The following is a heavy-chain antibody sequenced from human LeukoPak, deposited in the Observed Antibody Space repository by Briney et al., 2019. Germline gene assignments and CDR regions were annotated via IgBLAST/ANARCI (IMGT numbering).Heavy chain of an antibody. J-gene: IGHJ4*02. Sequence: PSQTLSLTCTVSGGSISSADYYWSWNRQPPGKGLEWIGYILYTGSTYHNASLKSRVTISVDTSKSQFYLKLSSVTAADTAVYYCARGSTMAGLTFDYWGQGTLVTVSS. D-gene: IGHD3-10*01. CDR3: ARGSTMAGLTFDY. CDR2: ILYTGST. CDR1: GGSISSADYY. V-gene: IGHV4-30-4*08.